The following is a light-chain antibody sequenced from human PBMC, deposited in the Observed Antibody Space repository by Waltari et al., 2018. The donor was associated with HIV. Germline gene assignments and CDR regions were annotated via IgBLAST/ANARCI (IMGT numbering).Light chain of an antibody. Sequence: IVMTQSPDSLAAPLGVRATINSRSSQSVLYSSNNNNYLAWYQQKPGQPPKLLIYWASTRESGVPDRFSGSGSGTDFTLTISSLQAEDVAVYYCQQYYSTPDTFGQGTKLEI. CDR3: QQYYSTPDT. CDR2: WAS. J-gene: IGKJ2*01. CDR1: QSVLYSSNNNNY. V-gene: IGKV4-1*01.